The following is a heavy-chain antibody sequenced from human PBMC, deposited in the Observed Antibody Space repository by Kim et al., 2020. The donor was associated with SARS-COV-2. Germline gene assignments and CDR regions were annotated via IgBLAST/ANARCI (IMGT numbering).Heavy chain of an antibody. CDR3: ATGPGVITTYYFEI. CDR2: IHPHDSDV. D-gene: IGHD3-16*02. J-gene: IGHJ4*02. Sequence: GESLKISCQASGSKVSTYWIGWVRQLPGKGLELMGVIHPHDSDVRYSQSFQGLGTISTNGSGAYLHLSALKASDTAFYYCATGPGVITTYYFEIWRQGTLVTVSS. V-gene: IGHV5-51*01. CDR1: GSKVSTYW.